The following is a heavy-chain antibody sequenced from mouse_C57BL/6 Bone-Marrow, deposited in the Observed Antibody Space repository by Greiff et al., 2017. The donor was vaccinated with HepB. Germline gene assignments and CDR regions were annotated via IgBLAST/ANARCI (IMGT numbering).Heavy chain of an antibody. CDR2: IDPSDSYT. CDR1: GYTFTSYW. D-gene: IGHD1-1*01. Sequence: QVQLQQPGAELVMPGASVKLSCKASGYTFTSYWMHWVKQRPGQGLEWIGEIDPSDSYTNYNQKFKGKSTLTVDKSSSTAYMQLSSLTSEDSAVYYCARWTTTDYFDYWGQGTTLTVSS. CDR3: ARWTTTDYFDY. J-gene: IGHJ2*01. V-gene: IGHV1-69*01.